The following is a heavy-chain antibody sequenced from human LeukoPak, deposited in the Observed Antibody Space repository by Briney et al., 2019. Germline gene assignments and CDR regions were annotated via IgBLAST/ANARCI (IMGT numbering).Heavy chain of an antibody. V-gene: IGHV1-24*01. CDR1: GFTFSSYW. D-gene: IGHD6-13*01. J-gene: IGHJ4*02. CDR3: ATDLSAAGEVAY. Sequence: GGSLRLSCVASGFTFSSYWMSWVRQAPGKGLEWMGGFDPEDGETIYAQKFQGRVTMTEDTSTDTAYMELSSLKSEDTAVYYCATDLSAAGEVAYWGQGTLVTVSS. CDR2: FDPEDGET.